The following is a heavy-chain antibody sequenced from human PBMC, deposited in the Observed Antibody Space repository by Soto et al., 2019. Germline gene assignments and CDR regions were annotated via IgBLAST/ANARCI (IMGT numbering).Heavy chain of an antibody. Sequence: EVQLVESGGGLVQPGGSLRLSCVDSGFTFSSYWMSSVRQAPVKGLGWVGNIKQDGSEENYVDSVKGRFTISRDNAKNSMYLQMYSLRAEDTAVYYCARIASSGRGWDVWGQGTTVVVSS. CDR2: IKQDGSEE. V-gene: IGHV3-7*01. CDR1: GFTFSSYW. CDR3: ARIASSGRGWDV. J-gene: IGHJ6*02. D-gene: IGHD3-10*01.